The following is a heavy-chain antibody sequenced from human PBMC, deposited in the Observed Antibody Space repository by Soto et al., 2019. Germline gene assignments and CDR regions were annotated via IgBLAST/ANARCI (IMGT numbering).Heavy chain of an antibody. CDR1: GGSISSYY. V-gene: IGHV4-59*01. J-gene: IGHJ6*02. CDR3: ARAVVTRSGYYYGMDV. D-gene: IGHD2-21*02. CDR2: IYYSGST. Sequence: SLTCTVSGGSISSYYWSWIRQPPGKGLEWIGYIYYSGSTNYNPSLKSRVTISVDTSKNQFSLKLSSVTAADTAVYYCARAVVTRSGYYYGMDVWGQGTTVTVSS.